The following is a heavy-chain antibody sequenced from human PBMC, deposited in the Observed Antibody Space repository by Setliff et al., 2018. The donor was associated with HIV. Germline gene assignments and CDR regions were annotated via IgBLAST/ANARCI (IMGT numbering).Heavy chain of an antibody. CDR3: ARGADYYDSSGYPDY. CDR1: GGTFSSYA. D-gene: IGHD3-22*01. J-gene: IGHJ4*02. Sequence: SVKVSCKASGGTFSSYAISWVRQAPGQGLEWMGGIIPILGIANYAQKFQGRVTITTDESTSTAYMELSSLRSEDTAVYYCARGADYYDSSGYPDYWGQGTLVTVS. V-gene: IGHV1-69*10. CDR2: IIPILGIA.